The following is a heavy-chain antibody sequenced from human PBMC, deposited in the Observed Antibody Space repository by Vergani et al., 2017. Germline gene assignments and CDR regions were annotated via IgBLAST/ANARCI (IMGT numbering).Heavy chain of an antibody. Sequence: EVQLVESGGGLVQPGGSLRLSCAASGFTFSSYSMNWVRQAPGKGLEWVSYISSSSSTIYYADSVKGRFTISRDNAKNSLYLQMNSLRAEDTAVYYCAREYSGSLRAFDIWGQGTTVTVSS. V-gene: IGHV3-48*01. D-gene: IGHD1-26*01. CDR2: ISSSSSTI. CDR3: AREYSGSLRAFDI. CDR1: GFTFSSYS. J-gene: IGHJ3*02.